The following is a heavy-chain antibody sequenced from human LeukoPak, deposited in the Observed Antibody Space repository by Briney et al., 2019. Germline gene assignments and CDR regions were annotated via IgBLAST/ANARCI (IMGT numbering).Heavy chain of an antibody. CDR2: ISSSGSTI. V-gene: IGHV3-48*04. CDR3: ASLVYYYDSGSYSPR. Sequence: GGSLRLCCAASGFTFGSHTMNWVRQAPGKGLEWVSYISSSGSTIYYADSVKGRFTISRDNAKNSLYLQMNALRAEDTAIYYCASLVYYYDSGSYSPRWGQGTLVTVSS. D-gene: IGHD3-10*01. J-gene: IGHJ4*02. CDR1: GFTFGSHT.